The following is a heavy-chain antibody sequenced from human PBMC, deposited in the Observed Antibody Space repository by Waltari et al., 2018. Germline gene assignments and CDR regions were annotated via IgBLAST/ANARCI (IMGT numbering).Heavy chain of an antibody. Sequence: QVQLVQSGAEVKKPGSSVKVSCKASGGTFSSYAISWVRQAPGQGLEWMGGIIPIFGTANYAQKFQGRVTITADESTSTAYMELSSLRSEDTAVYYCARGGNWNDEGYYYYGMDVWGQGTTVTVSS. D-gene: IGHD1-20*01. V-gene: IGHV1-69*01. CDR3: ARGGNWNDEGYYYYGMDV. CDR2: IIPIFGTA. J-gene: IGHJ6*02. CDR1: GGTFSSYA.